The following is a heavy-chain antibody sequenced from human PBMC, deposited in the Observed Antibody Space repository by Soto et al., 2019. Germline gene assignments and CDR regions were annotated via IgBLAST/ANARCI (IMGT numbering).Heavy chain of an antibody. CDR2: IGTAGDT. V-gene: IGHV3-13*01. Sequence: PGGSLRLSCAASGFTFSSYDMHWVRQATGKGLEWVSAIGTAGDTYYPGSVKGRFTISRENAKNSLYLQMNSLRAGDTAVYYFRTLNFDWLLYGGDYWGQGTLVTVPS. J-gene: IGHJ4*02. CDR1: GFTFSSYD. D-gene: IGHD3-9*01. CDR3: RTLNFDWLLYGGDY.